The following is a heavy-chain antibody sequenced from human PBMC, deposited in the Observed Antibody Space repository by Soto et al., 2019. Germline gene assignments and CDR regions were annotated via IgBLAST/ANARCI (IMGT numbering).Heavy chain of an antibody. J-gene: IGHJ4*02. D-gene: IGHD1-7*01. CDR1: GGSISSGGYS. V-gene: IGHV4-30-2*01. Sequence: QLQLQESGSGLVKPSQTLSLTCAVSGGSISSGGYSWSWIRQPPGKGLEWIGYIYHSGSTYYNPYLTGRVTISVDRSKNQFSLMLSSVTAADTAVYYCARGAAGTTSYYFDYWGQGTLVTVSS. CDR2: IYHSGST. CDR3: ARGAAGTTSYYFDY.